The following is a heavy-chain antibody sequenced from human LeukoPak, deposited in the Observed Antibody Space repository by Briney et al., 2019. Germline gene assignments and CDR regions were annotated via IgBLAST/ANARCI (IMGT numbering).Heavy chain of an antibody. Sequence: GGSLRLSCAASGFTFSSYGMHWVRQASGKGLEWVAFIRYDGSNKYYADSVKGRFTISRDNAKNSLYLQMNSLRAEDTAVYYCARRVYMDVWGKGTTVTVSS. J-gene: IGHJ6*03. V-gene: IGHV3-30*02. CDR2: IRYDGSNK. CDR1: GFTFSSYG. CDR3: ARRVYMDV.